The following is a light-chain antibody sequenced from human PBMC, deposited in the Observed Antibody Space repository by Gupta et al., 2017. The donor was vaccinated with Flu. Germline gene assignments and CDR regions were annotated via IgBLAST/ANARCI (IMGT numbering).Light chain of an antibody. V-gene: IGLV2-23*02. J-gene: IGLJ3*02. CDR1: TSDFGSYDL. CDR3: GSYAGGSSWV. CDR2: GVN. Sequence: QSALTQPASMSGSPGQSITISCIGSTSDFGSYDLVHWDQQHTGKAPKLIVYGVNKRPAEVANRFAGSKSGSTASLTISGHQAEDEAEYYGGSYAGGSSWVFGGGTKVAVL.